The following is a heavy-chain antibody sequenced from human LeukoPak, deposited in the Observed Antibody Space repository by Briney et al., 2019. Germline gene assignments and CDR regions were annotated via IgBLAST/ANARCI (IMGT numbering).Heavy chain of an antibody. CDR2: ISAYNGNT. CDR3: ARDQKPHTYIVVVPAAMGHAFDI. CDR1: GYTFTSYG. Sequence: ASVKVSCKASGYTFTSYGISWVRQAPGQGLEWMGWISAYNGNTSYAQKLQGRVTMTTDTSTSTAYMELRSLRSDDTAAYYCARDQKPHTYIVVVPAAMGHAFDIWGQGTMVTVSS. D-gene: IGHD2-2*01. J-gene: IGHJ3*02. V-gene: IGHV1-18*01.